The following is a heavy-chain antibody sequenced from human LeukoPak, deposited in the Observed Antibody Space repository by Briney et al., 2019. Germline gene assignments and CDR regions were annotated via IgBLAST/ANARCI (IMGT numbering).Heavy chain of an antibody. V-gene: IGHV4-34*01. CDR2: INHSGST. J-gene: IGHJ4*02. CDR3: ARVKGVVTAILDY. D-gene: IGHD2-21*02. CDR1: GGSFSGYY. Sequence: PSETLSLTCAVYGGSFSGYYWSWIRQPPGKGVEWIGEINHSGSTNYNPSLKSRVTISVDTSKNQFSLKLISVTAADTAVYYCARVKGVVTAILDYWGQGTLVTVSS.